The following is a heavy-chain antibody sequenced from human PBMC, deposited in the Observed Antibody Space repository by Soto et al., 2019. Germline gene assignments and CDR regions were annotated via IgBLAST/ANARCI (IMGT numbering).Heavy chain of an antibody. J-gene: IGHJ4*02. CDR2: VSGGST. V-gene: IGHV3-23*05. CDR1: GFSFSSYA. D-gene: IGHD3-10*01. Sequence: GGSLRLSCAASGFSFSSYAMSWVRQAPGKGLEWVAHVSGGSTSYADSVKGRFIISGDNSKNTLYLQMNSLRAEDTAMFYCARIIPGITMVRAIINDYWGRGTLVTVSS. CDR3: ARIIPGITMVRAIINDY.